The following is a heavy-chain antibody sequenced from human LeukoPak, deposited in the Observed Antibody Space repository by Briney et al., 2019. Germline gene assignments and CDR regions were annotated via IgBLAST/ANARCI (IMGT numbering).Heavy chain of an antibody. D-gene: IGHD6-13*01. J-gene: IGHJ6*03. CDR3: ARIAAAGTVRPHYYYYMGV. V-gene: IGHV4-59*01. Sequence: SETLSLTCAVYGGSFSGYYWSWIRQPPGKGLEWIGYIYYSGSTNYNPSLKSRVTISVDTSKNQFSLKLSSVTAADTAVYYCARIAAAGTVRPHYYYYMGVWGKGTTVTVSS. CDR1: GGSFSGYY. CDR2: IYYSGST.